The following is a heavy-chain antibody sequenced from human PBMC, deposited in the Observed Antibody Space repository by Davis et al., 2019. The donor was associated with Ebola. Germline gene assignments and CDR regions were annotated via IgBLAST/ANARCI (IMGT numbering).Heavy chain of an antibody. V-gene: IGHV6-1*01. Sequence: MPSETLSLTCAISGDSVSNNRDAWNWIRQSPSRGLSWLGRTYYRSKWFVDYAASVKSRITIKADTSKNQFSLQLTSVTPEDTAVYYCARDPPYDQGYDYWGQGILVTVSS. CDR3: ARDPPYDQGYDY. CDR1: GDSVSNNRDA. CDR2: TYYRSKWFV. J-gene: IGHJ4*02. D-gene: IGHD3-22*01.